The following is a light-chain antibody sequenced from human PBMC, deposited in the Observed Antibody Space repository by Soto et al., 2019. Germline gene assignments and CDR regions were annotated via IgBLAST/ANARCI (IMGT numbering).Light chain of an antibody. CDR2: KAS. CDR1: KSISVW. CDR3: QQYNSYSPM. Sequence: DIQMTQSPSTLSASVGDRVTITCRASKSISVWLAWYQQKAGKAPNLLIYKASRLESGVPSRFSGSGSETECTLTISGLQPGDSATYYCQQYNSYSPMFGQGTKVEVK. J-gene: IGKJ1*01. V-gene: IGKV1-5*03.